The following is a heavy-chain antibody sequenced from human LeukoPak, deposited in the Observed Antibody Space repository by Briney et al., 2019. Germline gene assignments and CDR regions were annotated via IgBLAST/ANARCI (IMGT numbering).Heavy chain of an antibody. CDR3: ARGDDILTGYDY. Sequence: GGSLRLSCAASGFTYSSYAMHWVRQAPGKGLEWVAVISYDGSNKYYADSVKGRFTISRDNSKNTLYLQMNSLRAEDTAVYYCARGDDILTGYDYWGQGTLVTVSS. CDR2: ISYDGSNK. D-gene: IGHD3-9*01. V-gene: IGHV3-30-3*01. CDR1: GFTYSSYA. J-gene: IGHJ4*02.